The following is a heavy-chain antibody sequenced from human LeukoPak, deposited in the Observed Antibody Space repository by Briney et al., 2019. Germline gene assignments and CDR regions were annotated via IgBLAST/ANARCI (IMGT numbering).Heavy chain of an antibody. D-gene: IGHD1-7*01. CDR3: AKEGGTGTRFDY. CDR1: GFTLSSSA. V-gene: IGHV3-23*01. CDR2: ISGSGTGT. J-gene: IGHJ4*02. Sequence: GRSLRLSCAASGFTLSSSAMSWVRQAPGKGLYWVSAISGSGTGTYYADSVKGRFTISRDNSKNTLYLQMNSLRAEDTAVYYCAKEGGTGTRFDYWGQGTLVTVSS.